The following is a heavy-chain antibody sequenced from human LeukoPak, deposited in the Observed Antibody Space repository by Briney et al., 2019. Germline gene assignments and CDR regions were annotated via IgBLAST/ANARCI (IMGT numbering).Heavy chain of an antibody. CDR3: ARGTYYDSSGYHFDY. J-gene: IGHJ4*02. V-gene: IGHV3-53*01. CDR2: LYSGGSI. CDR1: GFTVSSNY. D-gene: IGHD3-22*01. Sequence: GGSLRLSCAASGFTVSSNYMSWVRQAPGKRLEAVSVLYSGGSIYYAESVKGRFTISRDNSRNTLYLQMNSLRAEDTAVYYCARGTYYDSSGYHFDYWGQGTLVTVSS.